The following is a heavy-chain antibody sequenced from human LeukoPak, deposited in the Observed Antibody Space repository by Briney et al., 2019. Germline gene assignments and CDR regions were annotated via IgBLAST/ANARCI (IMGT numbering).Heavy chain of an antibody. CDR1: GFTFSSYW. J-gene: IGHJ6*03. CDR2: IKQDGSEK. CDR3: ASDVXKAYYYXYMDV. V-gene: IGHV3-7*01. Sequence: PGGSLRLSCAASGFTFSSYWMSWVRQAPGKGLEWVANIKQDGSEKYYVDSVKGRFTISRDNAKNSLYLQMNSLRAEDTAVYYCASDVXKAYYYXYMDVWGKGTTVTVSS.